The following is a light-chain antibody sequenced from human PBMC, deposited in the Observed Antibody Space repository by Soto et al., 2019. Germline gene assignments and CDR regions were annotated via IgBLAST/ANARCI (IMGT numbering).Light chain of an antibody. V-gene: IGLV2-8*01. CDR3: SSYAGSNNFVV. CDR1: SSDVGGYNY. J-gene: IGLJ1*01. Sequence: QSALTQPPSASGSPGQSVTISCTGTSSDVGGYNYVSWYQQHPGKAPKVMIYEVSKRPSGVPDRFSGSKSGNTASLTVSGLQAEDEADYYCSSYAGSNNFVVFGTGTKLTVL. CDR2: EVS.